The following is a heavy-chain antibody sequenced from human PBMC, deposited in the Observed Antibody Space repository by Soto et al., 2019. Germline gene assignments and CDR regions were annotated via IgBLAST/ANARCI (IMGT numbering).Heavy chain of an antibody. V-gene: IGHV3-48*02. CDR3: ARSDSSSWYESHLFDY. CDR2: ISSSSSTI. J-gene: IGHJ4*02. Sequence: GGSLRLSCAASGFTFSSYSMNWVRQAPGKGLEWVSYISSSSSTIYYADSVKGRFTISRDNAKNSLYLQMNSLRDEDTAVYYCARSDSSSWYESHLFDYWGQGTLVTVSS. CDR1: GFTFSSYS. D-gene: IGHD6-13*01.